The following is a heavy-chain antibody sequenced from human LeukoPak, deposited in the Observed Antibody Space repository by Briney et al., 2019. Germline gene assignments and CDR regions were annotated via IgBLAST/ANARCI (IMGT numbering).Heavy chain of an antibody. Sequence: GASVKVSCKASGYTFTGYYIHWVRQAPGQGLEWMGWIIPNSGDTNFAQKFQGRVTMTRDTSISTAYMELSRLRSDDTAVYYCARGERNYVDYWGQGTLVTVSS. CDR1: GYTFTGYY. CDR3: ARGERNYVDY. CDR2: IIPNSGDT. J-gene: IGHJ4*02. V-gene: IGHV1-2*02. D-gene: IGHD3-16*01.